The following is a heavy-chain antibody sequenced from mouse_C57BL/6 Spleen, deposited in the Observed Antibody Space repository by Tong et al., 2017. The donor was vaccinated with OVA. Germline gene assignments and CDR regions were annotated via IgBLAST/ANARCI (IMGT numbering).Heavy chain of an antibody. CDR3: ASPNFITPPAWFAC. CDR1: GFTFSDYG. Sequence: EVQLQESGGGLVKPGGSLKLSCAASGFTFSDYGMHWVRQAPEKGLEWVAYISSGSSTIYYADTVKGRFTISRDNAKNTLSLQMPIQRSENPAMFYCASPNFITPPAWFACWGQGTLVTVSA. CDR2: ISSGSSTI. J-gene: IGHJ3*01. V-gene: IGHV5-17*01. D-gene: IGHD1-1*01.